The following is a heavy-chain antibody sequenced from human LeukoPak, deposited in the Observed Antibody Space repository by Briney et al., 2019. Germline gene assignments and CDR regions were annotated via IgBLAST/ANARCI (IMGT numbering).Heavy chain of an antibody. CDR2: IYYSGST. CDR3: ARGVELRVSYYYYYYMDV. V-gene: IGHV4-59*01. J-gene: IGHJ6*03. CDR1: GGSISSYY. D-gene: IGHD1-7*01. Sequence: SGTLSLTCTVSGGSISSYYWSWIRQPPGKGLEWIGYIYYSGSTNYNPSLKSRVTISVDTSKNQFSLKLSSVTAADTAVYYCARGVELRVSYYYYYYMDVWGKGTTVTVSS.